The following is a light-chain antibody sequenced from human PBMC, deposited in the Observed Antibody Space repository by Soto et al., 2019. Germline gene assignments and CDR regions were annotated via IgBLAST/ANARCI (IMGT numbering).Light chain of an antibody. CDR1: SGHSSYA. Sequence: QPVLTQSPSASASLGASVKLTCTLSSGHSSYAIAWHQQQPEKGPQYLMKVNNDGSHIKGDGIPDRFSGSSSGAERYLTISSLQSEDEADYYCQTWGTGTVVFGGGTKLTVL. V-gene: IGLV4-69*01. CDR2: VNNDGSH. CDR3: QTWGTGTVV. J-gene: IGLJ2*01.